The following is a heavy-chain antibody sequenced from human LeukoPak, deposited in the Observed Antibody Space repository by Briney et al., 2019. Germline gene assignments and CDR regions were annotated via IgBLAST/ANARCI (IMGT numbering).Heavy chain of an antibody. CDR2: INHSGST. D-gene: IGHD4-23*01. V-gene: IGHV4-34*01. J-gene: IGHJ4*02. CDR1: GGSFSGYY. Sequence: PSETLSLTCAVYGGSFSGYYWSWIRQPPGKGLEWIGEINHSGSTNYNPSLKSRVTISVDTSKNQFSLKLSSVTAADTAVYYCARGLIRFYGGNAGTFDYWGQGTLVTVSS. CDR3: ARGLIRFYGGNAGTFDY.